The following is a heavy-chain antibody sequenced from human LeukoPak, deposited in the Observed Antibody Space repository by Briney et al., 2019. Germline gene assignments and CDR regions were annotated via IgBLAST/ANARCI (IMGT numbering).Heavy chain of an antibody. D-gene: IGHD6-13*01. CDR3: ARADFIAAAHCVLGYYMDV. CDR1: GYTFTGYY. V-gene: IGHV1-2*06. J-gene: IGHJ6*03. Sequence: GASVKVSCKASGYTFTGYYMHWVRQAPGQGLEWMGRINPNSGGTNYAQKFQGRVTMTRDTSISTAYMELSRLRSDDTAVYYCARADFIAAAHCVLGYYMDVWGKGTTVTVSS. CDR2: INPNSGGT.